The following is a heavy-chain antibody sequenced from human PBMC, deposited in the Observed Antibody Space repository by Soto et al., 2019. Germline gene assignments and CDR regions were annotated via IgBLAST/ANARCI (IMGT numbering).Heavy chain of an antibody. CDR1: GGTFSSYA. V-gene: IGHV1-69*13. J-gene: IGHJ3*02. CDR3: ARGMITFGGGLDAFDI. CDR2: IIPIFGTA. D-gene: IGHD3-16*01. Sequence: SVKVSCKASGGTFSSYAISWVRPAHGQGLEWMGGIIPIFGTANYAQKFQGRVTITADESTSTAYMELSSLRSEDTAVYYCARGMITFGGGLDAFDIWGQGTMVTVSS.